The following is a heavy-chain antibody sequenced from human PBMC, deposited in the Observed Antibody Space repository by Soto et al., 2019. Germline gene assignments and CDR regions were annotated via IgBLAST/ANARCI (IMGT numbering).Heavy chain of an antibody. CDR2: ISSSGSTI. V-gene: IGHV3-48*03. CDR3: ARGLFRGWAWANDY. CDR1: GFTFSSYE. Sequence: EVQLVESGGGSVQPGGSLRLSCAASGFTFSSYEMNWVRQAPGKGLEWVSYISSSGSTIYYADSVKGRFTISRDNAKNSLYLQMNSLRAEDTAVYYCARGLFRGWAWANDYWGQGTLVTVSS. J-gene: IGHJ4*02. D-gene: IGHD6-19*01.